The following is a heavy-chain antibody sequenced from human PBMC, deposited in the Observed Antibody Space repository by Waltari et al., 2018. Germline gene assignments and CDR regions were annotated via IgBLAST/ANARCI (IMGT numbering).Heavy chain of an antibody. CDR2: IKHSGST. CDR1: GGSFSGFH. Sequence: QVQLQQWGAGLLKPSETLSLTCAVYGGSFSGFHWTWIRQPPGKGLEWIGEIKHSGSTNYTPSLKSRVTISVDTSKNQISLKLSSVTAADTALYYCARRRYTGSSAGLDYWGQGALVTVSS. J-gene: IGHJ4*02. CDR3: ARRRYTGSSAGLDY. V-gene: IGHV4-34*01. D-gene: IGHD6-6*01.